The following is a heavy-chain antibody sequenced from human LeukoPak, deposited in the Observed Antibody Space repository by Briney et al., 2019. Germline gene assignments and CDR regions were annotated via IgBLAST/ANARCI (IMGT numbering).Heavy chain of an antibody. CDR3: ARELYGSGSYSAGYDF. CDR1: GFPVSSNH. J-gene: IGHJ4*02. V-gene: IGHV3-66*01. D-gene: IGHD3-10*01. Sequence: GGSLRLSCAVSGFPVSSNHMSWVRQARGRGVEWVSVIYSGDSTYYADSVKGRYTISRDNSKNTLYLQMNSLRAEDTAVYYCARELYGSGSYSAGYDFWGQGTLVTVSS. CDR2: IYSGDST.